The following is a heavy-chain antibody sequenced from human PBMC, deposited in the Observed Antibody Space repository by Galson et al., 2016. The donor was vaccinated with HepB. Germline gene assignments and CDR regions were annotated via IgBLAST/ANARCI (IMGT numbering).Heavy chain of an antibody. CDR1: GFTLSELA. Sequence: SVKVSCKVSGFTLSELAIHWVRQAPGKGLEWMGWISAYTGNTNYAQKLQGRVTMTTDTSTSTAYMELRSLRSDDTAVYYFARVPDYYDSSGYYYSFDYWGQGTLVTVSS. CDR2: ISAYTGNT. D-gene: IGHD3-22*01. V-gene: IGHV1-18*01. CDR3: ARVPDYYDSSGYYYSFDY. J-gene: IGHJ4*02.